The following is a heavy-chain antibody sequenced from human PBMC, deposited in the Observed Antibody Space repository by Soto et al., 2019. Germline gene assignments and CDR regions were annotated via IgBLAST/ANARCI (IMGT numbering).Heavy chain of an antibody. CDR1: GFTFSSYA. CDR2: ISYDGSNK. CDR3: ARDLYCSGGSCYSGADY. J-gene: IGHJ4*02. D-gene: IGHD2-15*01. V-gene: IGHV3-30-3*01. Sequence: QVQLVESGGGVVQPGRSLRLSCAASGFTFSSYAMHWVRQAPGKGLEWVAVISYDGSNKYYADSVKGRFTISRDNSKNTLYLQRNRLRAEDTAVYYCARDLYCSGGSCYSGADYWGQGTLVTVSS.